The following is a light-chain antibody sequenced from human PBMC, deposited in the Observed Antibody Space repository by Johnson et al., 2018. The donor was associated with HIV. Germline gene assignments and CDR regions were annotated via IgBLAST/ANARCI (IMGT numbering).Light chain of an antibody. V-gene: IGLV1-51*01. J-gene: IGLJ1*01. CDR2: DNN. Sequence: QSVLTQPPSVSAAPGQKVTISCSGSSCDIGNNYVSCHQQLPGTAPKLLIYDNNKRPSGIPDRISGSKSGTSATLGITGLPTGDEADYYCGTWDTRLSGGHVFGTGTKVTVL. CDR3: GTWDTRLSGGHV. CDR1: SCDIGNNY.